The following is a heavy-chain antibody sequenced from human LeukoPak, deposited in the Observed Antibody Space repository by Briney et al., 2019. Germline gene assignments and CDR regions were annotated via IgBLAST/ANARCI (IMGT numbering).Heavy chain of an antibody. V-gene: IGHV4-38-2*02. J-gene: IGHJ5*02. CDR1: GYSISSGYY. D-gene: IGHD6-13*01. Sequence: SETLSLTCTVSGYSISSGYYWGWIRQPPGKGLEWIGSIYHSGSTYYNPSLKSRVTISVDTSKNQFSLKLSSVTAADTAVYYCARYGKQQLAYNWFDPWGQGTLVTVSS. CDR2: IYHSGST. CDR3: ARYGKQQLAYNWFDP.